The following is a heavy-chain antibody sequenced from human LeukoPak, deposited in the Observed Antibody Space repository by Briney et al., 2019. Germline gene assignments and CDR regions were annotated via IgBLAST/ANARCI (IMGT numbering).Heavy chain of an antibody. Sequence: QTGGSLRLSCAASGFQFTYVGMSWVRQAPGKGLEWVAFIRNDGSNKYYVESVKGRFIISRDNSPDTVYLHMSNLRPDDTAVYYCAKSQDYGSGSYALDYWGQGALVTVSS. J-gene: IGHJ4*02. CDR1: GFQFTYVG. D-gene: IGHD3-10*01. CDR3: AKSQDYGSGSYALDY. V-gene: IGHV3-30*02. CDR2: IRNDGSNK.